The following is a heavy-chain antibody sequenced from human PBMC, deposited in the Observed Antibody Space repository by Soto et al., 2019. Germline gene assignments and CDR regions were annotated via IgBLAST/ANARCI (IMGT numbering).Heavy chain of an antibody. Sequence: QIQLVQSGAEVKKPGASVKVSCKASGYTFSSYHITWVRQAPGQGLEWMGWISAYNGNTNYAQNLQGRVTMTTDPSTSTAYMELRSRRSDDTDVYYCARDLPPVDYWGQGTLVTVSS. CDR1: GYTFSSYH. CDR2: ISAYNGNT. CDR3: ARDLPPVDY. V-gene: IGHV1-18*01. J-gene: IGHJ4*02.